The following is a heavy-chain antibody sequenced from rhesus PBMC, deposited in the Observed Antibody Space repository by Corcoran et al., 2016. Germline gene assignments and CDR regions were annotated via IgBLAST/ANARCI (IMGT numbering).Heavy chain of an antibody. D-gene: IGHD3-34*01. Sequence: QVQLQESGPGLVKPLETLSLTCAGSGGSIRRNYWSWIPHPPGKGLEWIGYIYGSGSSTNYNPSLKSRVTLSVDTSKNQFSLKLSSVTAADTAVYYCARGQGDLDYWGQGVLVTVSS. CDR1: GGSIRRNY. J-gene: IGHJ4*01. CDR2: IYGSGSST. V-gene: IGHV4S11*01. CDR3: ARGQGDLDY.